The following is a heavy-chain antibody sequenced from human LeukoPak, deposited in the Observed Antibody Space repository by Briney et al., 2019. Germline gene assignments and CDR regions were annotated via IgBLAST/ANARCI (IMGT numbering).Heavy chain of an antibody. CDR3: ARVVGYCSSTSCYGVPYPKNYYYMDV. V-gene: IGHV1-2*02. J-gene: IGHJ6*03. CDR2: INPNSGGT. Sequence: ASVKVSCKASGYTFTGYYMHWVRQAPGQGLEWMGWINPNSGGTNYAQKFQGRVTMTRDTSISTAYMELSRLRSDDTAVYYCARVVGYCSSTSCYGVPYPKNYYYMDVWGKGTTVTVSS. D-gene: IGHD2-2*01. CDR1: GYTFTGYY.